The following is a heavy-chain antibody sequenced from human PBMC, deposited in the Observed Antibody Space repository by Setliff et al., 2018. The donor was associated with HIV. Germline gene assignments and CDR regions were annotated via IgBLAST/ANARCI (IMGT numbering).Heavy chain of an antibody. CDR1: GYTFPSSG. CDR3: ARDEYYYGSGSLDY. D-gene: IGHD3-10*01. J-gene: IGHJ4*02. CDR2: ISAHNGKT. Sequence: GASVKVSCKASGYTFPSSGISWVRQAPGQGLEWVGWISAHNGKTKYAQILQGRVTMTTDTSTSTAFMELRSLRFDDTAVYYCARDEYYYGSGSLDYWGQGTLVTVSS. V-gene: IGHV1-18*01.